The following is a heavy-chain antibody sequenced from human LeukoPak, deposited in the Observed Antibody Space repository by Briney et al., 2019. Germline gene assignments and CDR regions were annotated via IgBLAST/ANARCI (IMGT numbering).Heavy chain of an antibody. V-gene: IGHV3-7*02. Sequence: PGGSLRLSCAASGFTFRKYLMGWVRQAPGKGLEWVANIKEDGSEKNYVDSVKGRFTISRDNAKNSLYLQMNSLRDEGTAVYYCARAMRSGYDYWGQGTLVTVSS. CDR3: ARAMRSGYDY. D-gene: IGHD5-12*01. J-gene: IGHJ4*02. CDR2: IKEDGSEK. CDR1: GFTFRKYL.